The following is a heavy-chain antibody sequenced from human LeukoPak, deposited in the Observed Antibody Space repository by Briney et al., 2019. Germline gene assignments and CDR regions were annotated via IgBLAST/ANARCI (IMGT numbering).Heavy chain of an antibody. D-gene: IGHD7-27*01. CDR1: GGTFSSYT. CDR3: ARGGNWATYFDY. Sequence: SVKVSCKASGGTFSSYTISWVRQAPGQGLGWMGRIIPILGIANYAQKFQGRVTITADKSTSTAYMELSSLRSEDTAVYYCARGGNWATYFDYWGQGTLVTVSS. CDR2: IIPILGIA. J-gene: IGHJ4*02. V-gene: IGHV1-69*02.